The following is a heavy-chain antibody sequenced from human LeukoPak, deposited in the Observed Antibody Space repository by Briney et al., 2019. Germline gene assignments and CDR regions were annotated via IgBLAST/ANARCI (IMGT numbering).Heavy chain of an antibody. D-gene: IGHD1-7*01. V-gene: IGHV1-24*01. CDR1: GYTLTELS. J-gene: IGHJ4*02. CDR3: ATFLLFTGTTRSFDY. CDR2: LDPEDGET. Sequence: ASVKVSCKVSGYTLTELSMHWVRQAPGKGLVWMGGLDPEDGETIYAQKFQGRVTMTEDTSTDTAYMELSSLRSEDTAVYYCATFLLFTGTTRSFDYWGQGTLVTVSS.